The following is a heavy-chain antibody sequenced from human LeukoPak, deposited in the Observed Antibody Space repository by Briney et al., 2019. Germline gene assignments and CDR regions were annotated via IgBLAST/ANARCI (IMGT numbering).Heavy chain of an antibody. V-gene: IGHV3-48*02. CDR2: ISSSSSAN. J-gene: IGHJ4*02. CDR1: GFTFSSYS. D-gene: IGHD3-22*01. CDR3: ARHGHYYDSSGYAALPDFLYDY. Sequence: GSLRLSCAASGFTFSSYSMNWVRQAPGKGLEWVSYISSSSSANYYADSVKGRFTISRDNAKNSLYLQMNSLRDEDTAVYYCARHGHYYDSSGYAALPDFLYDYWGQGTLVTVSS.